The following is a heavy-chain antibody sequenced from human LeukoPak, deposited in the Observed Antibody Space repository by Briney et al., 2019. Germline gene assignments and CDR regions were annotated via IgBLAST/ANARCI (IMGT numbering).Heavy chain of an antibody. V-gene: IGHV1-18*01. J-gene: IGHJ4*02. CDR3: ARVRSGSYWYYFDY. CDR1: GYTFTSYG. D-gene: IGHD1-26*01. Sequence: ASVKVSCKASGYTFTSYGISWVRQAPGQGREWMGWISAYNGNTNYAQKLQGRVTMTTDTSTSTAYMELRSLRSDDTAVYYCARVRSGSYWYYFDYWGQGTLVTVSS. CDR2: ISAYNGNT.